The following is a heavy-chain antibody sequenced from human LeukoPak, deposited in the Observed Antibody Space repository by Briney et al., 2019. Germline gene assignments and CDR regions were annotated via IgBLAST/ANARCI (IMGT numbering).Heavy chain of an antibody. Sequence: PSETLSLTCAVSGYSISSGYYWGWIRQPPGKGLEWIATISRTVTTSYNPSLKSRVTISVDTSKNQFSLRLTSVTAADTAVYFCARVPHCSGGTCYAGGFSFDYWGQGILVTVSS. V-gene: IGHV4-38-2*01. J-gene: IGHJ4*02. D-gene: IGHD2-15*01. CDR1: GYSISSGYY. CDR3: ARVPHCSGGTCYAGGFSFDY. CDR2: ISRTVTT.